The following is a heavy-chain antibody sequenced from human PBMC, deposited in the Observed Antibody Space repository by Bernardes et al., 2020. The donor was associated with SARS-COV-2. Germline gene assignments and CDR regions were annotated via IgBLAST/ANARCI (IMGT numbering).Heavy chain of an antibody. D-gene: IGHD2-15*01. Sequence: VGSLRLSCAASGASEFTFSTHAMHWVRQAPGKGLEWVAVISYDGSKKYYIDSVKGRFTISRDNSKNTLYLQLNSLRGEDTAVYYCARDRLLAVVAGHFYYTMDVWGQGTTVTVSS. CDR1: GASEFTFSTHA. V-gene: IGHV3-30-3*01. J-gene: IGHJ6*02. CDR3: ARDRLLAVVAGHFYYTMDV. CDR2: ISYDGSKK.